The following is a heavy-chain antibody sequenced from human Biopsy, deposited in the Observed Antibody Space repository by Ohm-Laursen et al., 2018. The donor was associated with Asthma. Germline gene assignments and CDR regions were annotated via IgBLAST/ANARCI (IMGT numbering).Heavy chain of an antibody. CDR3: ARNAGAGTFDF. D-gene: IGHD1-14*01. J-gene: IGHJ4*02. Sequence: SSVKVSCKTSGYTFNRYIMHWVRQAPGQRLEWMGLVNTASQDTVYSQKFQGRVSITRDTSASSAYMELSSLNFADTAVYYCARNAGAGTFDFWGQGTLVTVSS. V-gene: IGHV1-3*04. CDR2: VNTASQDT. CDR1: GYTFNRYI.